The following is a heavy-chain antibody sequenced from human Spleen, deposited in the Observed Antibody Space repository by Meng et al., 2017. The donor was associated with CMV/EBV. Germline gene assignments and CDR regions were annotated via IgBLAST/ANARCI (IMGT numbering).Heavy chain of an antibody. CDR3: ARGALSGYSSGWFVGYSYYDMDV. D-gene: IGHD6-19*01. V-gene: IGHV3-13*01. J-gene: IGHJ6*02. CDR2: IGTAGDT. CDR1: GFTFSSYD. Sequence: GGSLRLSCAASGFTFSSYDMHWVRQATGKRLEWVSAIGTAGDTYYPGSVKGRFTISRENAKNSLYLQMNSLRAGDTAVYYCARGALSGYSSGWFVGYSYYDMDVWGQGTTVTVSS.